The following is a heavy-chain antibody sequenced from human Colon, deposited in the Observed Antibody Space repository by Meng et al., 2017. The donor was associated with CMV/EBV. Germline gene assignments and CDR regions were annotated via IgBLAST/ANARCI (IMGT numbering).Heavy chain of an antibody. CDR3: ATGSVAADGKGY. J-gene: IGHJ4*02. D-gene: IGHD6-13*01. Sequence: SCKTSGYTFTRYNINWVQQDPGQWLGWMGYINPKTGNPTYVQGFAGRFVFSLNTSVSTAYLQISSLKAEDTAVYYCATGSVAADGKGYWGQGTLVTVSS. V-gene: IGHV7-4-1*02. CDR1: GYTFTRYN. CDR2: INPKTGNP.